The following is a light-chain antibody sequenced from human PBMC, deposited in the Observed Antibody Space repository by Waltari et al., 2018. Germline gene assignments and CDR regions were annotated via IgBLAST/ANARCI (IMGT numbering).Light chain of an antibody. J-gene: IGLJ6*01. CDR3: QSYDSYLGGYTV. CDR1: DSNLGAGFD. Sequence: SVLTQPPSVSAAAGQRVTIPCTGSDSNLGAGFDVHWYQFVQDGAPKLLIFGCANRPPGVPDRFSGSKSGTSASLVITGLQAEDEADYFCQSYDSYLGGYTVFGSGTKVTVL. CDR2: GCA. V-gene: IGLV1-40*01.